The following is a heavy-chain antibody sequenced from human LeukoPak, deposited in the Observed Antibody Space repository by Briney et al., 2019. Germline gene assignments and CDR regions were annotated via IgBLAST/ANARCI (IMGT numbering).Heavy chain of an antibody. Sequence: ASVKVSCKASGYTFTGYYMHWVRQAPGQGLEWMGWINPNSGGTNYAQKFQGRVTMTRDTSINTAYMELSRLRSDDTAVYYCARVSRRSYSSAFDYWGQGTLVTVSS. CDR1: GYTFTGYY. V-gene: IGHV1-2*02. J-gene: IGHJ4*02. D-gene: IGHD6-25*01. CDR2: INPNSGGT. CDR3: ARVSRRSYSSAFDY.